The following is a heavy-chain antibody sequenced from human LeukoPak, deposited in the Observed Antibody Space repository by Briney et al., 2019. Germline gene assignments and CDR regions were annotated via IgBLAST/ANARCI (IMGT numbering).Heavy chain of an antibody. CDR3: ATEQGNYDFWSGSWFDL. CDR2: ISGSGGST. Sequence: GGSLRLSCAASGFTFSSYAMSWVRQAPGKGLEWVSAISGSGGSTYYADSVKGRFTISRDNSKNTLYLQMNSLRAEDTAVYYCATEQGNYDFWSGSWFDLWGQGTLVTVSS. CDR1: GFTFSSYA. V-gene: IGHV3-23*01. D-gene: IGHD3-3*01. J-gene: IGHJ5*02.